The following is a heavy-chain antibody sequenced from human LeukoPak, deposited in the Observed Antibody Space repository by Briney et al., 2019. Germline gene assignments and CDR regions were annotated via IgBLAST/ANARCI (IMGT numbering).Heavy chain of an antibody. Sequence: GGSLRLSCTVSGFTLSSYEMSWIRQAPGKGLEWVSSIYYDGGSGHYADSVKGRFTIYRDNSNNTLFLHLNSLRGEDTAVYYCTRNSGWYGLSWGQGTLVTVSS. CDR3: TRNSGWYGLS. D-gene: IGHD6-19*01. V-gene: IGHV3-23*03. J-gene: IGHJ1*01. CDR1: GFTLSSYE. CDR2: IYYDGGSG.